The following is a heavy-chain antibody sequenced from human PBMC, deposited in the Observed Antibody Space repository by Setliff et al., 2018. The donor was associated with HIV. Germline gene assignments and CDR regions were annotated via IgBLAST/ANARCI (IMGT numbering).Heavy chain of an antibody. CDR2: IYTSGNT. CDR1: GGSISSYY. Sequence: SETLSLTCTVSGGSISSYYWSWIRQPPGKGLEWIGYIYTSGNTNYNPSPKSRVTIALDTSKNKFSLKLSSRTAADTDVYYCASSSGWYGAAQFDPWGQGTRVTVSS. J-gene: IGHJ5*02. CDR3: ASSSGWYGAAQFDP. D-gene: IGHD6-19*01. V-gene: IGHV4-4*09.